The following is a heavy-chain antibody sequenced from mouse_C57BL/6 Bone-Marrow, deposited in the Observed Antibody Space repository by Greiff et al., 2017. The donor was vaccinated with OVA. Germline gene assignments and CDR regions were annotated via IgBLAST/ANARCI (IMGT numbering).Heavy chain of an antibody. CDR1: GFTFSSYG. CDR3: ARNGDDDAMDY. CDR2: ISRGGSYT. Sequence: DVMLVESGGDLVKPGGSLKLSCEASGFTFSSYGMSWVRQTPDKRLEWVATISRGGSYTYYPDSVKGRFTISRDNAKNTLYLHKSSLTSEDTAMYDCARNGDDDAMDYWGQGTSVTVSS. J-gene: IGHJ4*01. V-gene: IGHV5-6*02. D-gene: IGHD2-2*01.